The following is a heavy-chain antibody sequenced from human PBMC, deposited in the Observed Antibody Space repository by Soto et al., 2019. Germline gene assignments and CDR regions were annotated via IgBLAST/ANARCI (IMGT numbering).Heavy chain of an antibody. CDR2: IWPGGTT. V-gene: IGHV3-53*01. CDR3: AKVGDSSDYYPAPIDS. D-gene: IGHD3-22*01. Sequence: EVQLVESGGGLIQPGGSLRLSCAATGFSVTSNYMSWVRQAPGGGLEWVSLIWPGGTTYYADSVRGRFTVSRDNSNNTVFVQMSSLRADDTAVYYCAKVGDSSDYYPAPIDSWGQGTLVTVSS. J-gene: IGHJ5*01. CDR1: GFSVTSNY.